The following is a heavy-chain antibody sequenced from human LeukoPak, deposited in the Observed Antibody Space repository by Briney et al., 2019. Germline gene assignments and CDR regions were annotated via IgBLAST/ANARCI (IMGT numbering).Heavy chain of an antibody. J-gene: IGHJ4*02. Sequence: GGPLRLSCAASGFTFSSYWMSWVRQAPGKGLEWVANIKQDGSEKYYVDSVKGRFTISRDNAKNSLYLQMNSLRAEDTAVYYCARGGRKQQLAQDRNDYWGQGTLVTVSS. V-gene: IGHV3-7*01. D-gene: IGHD6-13*01. CDR1: GFTFSSYW. CDR2: IKQDGSEK. CDR3: ARGGRKQQLAQDRNDY.